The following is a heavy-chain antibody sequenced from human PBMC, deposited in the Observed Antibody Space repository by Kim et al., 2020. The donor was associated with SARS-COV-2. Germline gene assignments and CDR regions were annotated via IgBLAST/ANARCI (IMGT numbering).Heavy chain of an antibody. V-gene: IGHV4-34*01. CDR2: INHSGST. Sequence: SETLSLTCAVYGGSFSGYYWSWIRQPPGKGLEWIGEINHSGSTNYNPSLKSRVTISVDTSKNQFSLKLSSVTAADTAVYYCARPRIVGATSDFDYWGQGTLVTVSS. CDR1: GGSFSGYY. D-gene: IGHD1-26*01. CDR3: ARPRIVGATSDFDY. J-gene: IGHJ4*02.